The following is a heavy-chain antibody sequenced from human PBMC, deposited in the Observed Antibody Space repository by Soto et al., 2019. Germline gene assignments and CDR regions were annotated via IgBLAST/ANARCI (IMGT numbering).Heavy chain of an antibody. CDR1: GYSISSGYY. D-gene: IGHD6-19*01. CDR2: IYHSGST. CDR3: ASDRNIAVAPSRPDY. V-gene: IGHV4-38-2*01. J-gene: IGHJ4*02. Sequence: PSETLSLTCAVSGYSISSGYYWGWIRQPPGKGLEWIGSIYHSGSTYYNPSLKSRVTISVDTSKNQFSLKLSSVTAADTAVYYCASDRNIAVAPSRPDYWGQGTLVTVSS.